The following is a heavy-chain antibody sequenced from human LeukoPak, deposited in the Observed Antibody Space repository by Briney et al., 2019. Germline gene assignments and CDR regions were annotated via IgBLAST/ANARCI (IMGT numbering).Heavy chain of an antibody. CDR1: GFTFSSYA. CDR2: ISSNGGNT. CDR3: VKTIAVPGDFDY. V-gene: IGHV3-64D*09. J-gene: IGHJ4*02. Sequence: GGSPRLSCSDSGFTFSSYAMHWVRQAPGKGLEYVSAISSNGGNTYYADSVKGRFTISRDNSKNTLYLQMSSLRPEDTAVYYCVKTIAVPGDFDYWGQGTLVTVSS. D-gene: IGHD6-19*01.